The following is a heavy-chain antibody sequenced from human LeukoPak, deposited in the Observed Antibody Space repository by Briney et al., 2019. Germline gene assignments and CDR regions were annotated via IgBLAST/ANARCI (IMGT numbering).Heavy chain of an antibody. Sequence: GGSLRLSCAASGFTFSSYWMHWVRQAPGKGLVWVSRINSDGSSTSYADSVKGRFTISRDNAKNTLYLQMNSLRAEDTAVYYCARPRGPGSGSNWFDPWGQGTLVTVSS. J-gene: IGHJ5*02. CDR3: ARPRGPGSGSNWFDP. CDR2: INSDGSST. D-gene: IGHD3-10*01. V-gene: IGHV3-74*01. CDR1: GFTFSSYW.